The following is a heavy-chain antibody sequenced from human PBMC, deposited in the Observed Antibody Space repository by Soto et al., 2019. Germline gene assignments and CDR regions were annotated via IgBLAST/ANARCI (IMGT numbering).Heavy chain of an antibody. CDR1: GGSISSGNYY. D-gene: IGHD6-25*01. V-gene: IGHV4-30-4*02. CDR3: ARVSIAADGPFIDH. Sequence: SDTLSLTCTVSGGSISSGNYYLSWIRQPPGKGLEWIGYIFHTGSTYFNPSLRSRVSISIDTSKSHFSLRLTSVTAADTAMFYCARVSIAADGPFIDHWGQGALVTVSS. J-gene: IGHJ4*02. CDR2: IFHTGST.